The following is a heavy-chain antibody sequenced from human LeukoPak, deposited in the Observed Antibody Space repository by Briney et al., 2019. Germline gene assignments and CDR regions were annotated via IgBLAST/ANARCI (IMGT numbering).Heavy chain of an antibody. CDR1: GGYISSYY. Sequence: SETLSLTCTVSGGYISSYYWSWIRQPPGKGLEWIGYINNSGRTNYNPSLKSRVTISVDTSKNQLYLKLASVTAADTAVYYCARDQTAVAGHDYWGQGTLVTVSS. CDR3: ARDQTAVAGHDY. V-gene: IGHV4-59*01. CDR2: INNSGRT. J-gene: IGHJ4*02. D-gene: IGHD6-19*01.